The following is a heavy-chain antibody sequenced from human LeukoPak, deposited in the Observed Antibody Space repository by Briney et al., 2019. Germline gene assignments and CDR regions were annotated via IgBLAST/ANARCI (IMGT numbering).Heavy chain of an antibody. CDR2: TYYRSKWFI. V-gene: IGHV6-1*01. J-gene: IGHJ4*02. CDR3: TRSDCSSGRCPGFDN. D-gene: IGHD6-19*01. Sequence: SQTLSLTCAVSGDSVSNNSAAWNWIRQSPSRGLGWLGRTYYRSKWFINYAPFVKSRIIINPDTPKNQVSLQLNSVTPEDTAVYYCTRSDCSSGRCPGFDNWGQGTLVTVSS. CDR1: GDSVSNNSAA.